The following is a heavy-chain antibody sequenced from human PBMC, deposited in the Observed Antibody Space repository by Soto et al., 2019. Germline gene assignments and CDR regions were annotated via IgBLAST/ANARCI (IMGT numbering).Heavy chain of an antibody. J-gene: IGHJ3*02. V-gene: IGHV4-30-2*01. CDR3: ASSITSYYDFWSGYSDAFDI. CDR2: IYHSGST. D-gene: IGHD3-3*01. CDR1: GGSISSGGYS. Sequence: PSETLSLTCAVSGGSISSGGYSWSWIRQPPGKGLEWIGYIYHSGSTYYNPSLKSRVTISVDRSKNQFSLKLSSVTAADTAVYYCASSITSYYDFWSGYSDAFDIWGQGTMVTVS.